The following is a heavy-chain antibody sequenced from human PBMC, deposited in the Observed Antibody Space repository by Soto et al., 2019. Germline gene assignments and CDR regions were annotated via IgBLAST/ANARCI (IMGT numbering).Heavy chain of an antibody. D-gene: IGHD3-22*01. CDR2: IDPRAGRT. Sequence: QVQLVQSGAEVKKPGASVKVSCKASGYTFTTYYMHWIRQAPGQGPEWMGIIDPRAGRTGYAQRFQGSVTLTSDTSTTTVYMELSSLRSDDTAIYCCARDRDDSSGYPCDSWGQGTLVTVSS. J-gene: IGHJ4*02. CDR1: GYTFTTYY. CDR3: ARDRDDSSGYPCDS. V-gene: IGHV1-46*01.